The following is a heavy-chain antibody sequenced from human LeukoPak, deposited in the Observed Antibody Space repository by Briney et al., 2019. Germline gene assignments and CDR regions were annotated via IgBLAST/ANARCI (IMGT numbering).Heavy chain of an antibody. D-gene: IGHD2-2*01. Sequence: GGSLRLSCAASGFTFSSYAMHWVRQAPGKGLEYVSAISTNGGSTYYANSVEGRFTISRDNSKNTLYLQMGSVRAEDMAVYYCARWGSTSCYDHWGQGTLVTVSS. V-gene: IGHV3-64*01. CDR1: GFTFSSYA. CDR2: ISTNGGST. J-gene: IGHJ4*02. CDR3: ARWGSTSCYDH.